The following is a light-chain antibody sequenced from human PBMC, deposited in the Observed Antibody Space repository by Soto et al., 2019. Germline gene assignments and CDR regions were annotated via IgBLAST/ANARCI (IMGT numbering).Light chain of an antibody. Sequence: EIVLTQSPATLSLSPGERATLSCRASQSVSSYLAWYQQKPGQAPRLLIFDASHRATAVPARFSGSGSGTELTLTVSSLEPEDFAVYYCQQRSNWPPYTFGQGTKLEIK. J-gene: IGKJ2*01. CDR2: DAS. CDR3: QQRSNWPPYT. CDR1: QSVSSY. V-gene: IGKV3-11*01.